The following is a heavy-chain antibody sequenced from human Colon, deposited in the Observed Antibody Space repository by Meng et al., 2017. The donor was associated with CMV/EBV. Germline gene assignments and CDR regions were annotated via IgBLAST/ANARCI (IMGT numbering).Heavy chain of an antibody. CDR1: GCKFSNYE. J-gene: IGHJ4*02. V-gene: IGHV3-23*01. Sequence: LSCASSGCKFSNYEMSWVRRAPGKGLEWVASISGDSVDTYFGDSVRGRFAISRDASKNTVYLQMPSLRAEDTAVYFCARRHGRYFDYWGQGTLVTVSS. D-gene: IGHD2-8*01. CDR2: ISGDSVDT. CDR3: ARRHGRYFDY.